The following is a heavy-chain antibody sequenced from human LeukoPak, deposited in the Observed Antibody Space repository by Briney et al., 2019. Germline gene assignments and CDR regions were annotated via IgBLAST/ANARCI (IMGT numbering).Heavy chain of an antibody. Sequence: ASVKVSCKASGYTFTSYYIHWVRQAPGQGLEWMGFINPGGVSTRYAEKFQGRVTMTRDTSTTTVYMDLSSLRSEDTAVYYCARDRSTSADGSGFNFWENYYYAMDVWGRGTTVTVSS. J-gene: IGHJ6*02. D-gene: IGHD3-10*01. V-gene: IGHV1-46*01. CDR1: GYTFTSYY. CDR2: INPGGVST. CDR3: ARDRSTSADGSGFNFWENYYYAMDV.